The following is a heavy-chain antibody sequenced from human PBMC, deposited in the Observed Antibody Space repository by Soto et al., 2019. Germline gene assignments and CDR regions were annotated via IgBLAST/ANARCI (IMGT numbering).Heavy chain of an antibody. V-gene: IGHV1-8*01. CDR2: MNPTSGNT. CDR1: GYNFTTYD. J-gene: IGHJ5*01. D-gene: IGHD2-21*01. Sequence: QVQLVQSGTEVKTPGASVKVSCKASGYNFTTYDMHWGRQAPGQGLEWMGWMNPTSGNTGYAQKFQGRLTMTWDTAIVIAHMELSSLRNEDTAVYYCARSECHICNWLDSWGQGTLFTVSA. CDR3: ARSECHICNWLDS.